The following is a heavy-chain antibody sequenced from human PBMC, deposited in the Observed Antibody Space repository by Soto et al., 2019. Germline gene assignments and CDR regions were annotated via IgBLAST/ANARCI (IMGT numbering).Heavy chain of an antibody. CDR1: GGSISSYY. V-gene: IGHV4-59*01. J-gene: IGHJ4*02. D-gene: IGHD5-18*01. CDR2: IYYSGST. Sequence: PSETLSLTCTVSGGSISSYYWNWIRQSPGRGLEWIGYIYYSGSTNYNPSLKSRVTISVATSKNQFSLNLSSVTAADTAVYYCARVDVGSRYGTFDYWGQGTLVTVSS. CDR3: ARVDVGSRYGTFDY.